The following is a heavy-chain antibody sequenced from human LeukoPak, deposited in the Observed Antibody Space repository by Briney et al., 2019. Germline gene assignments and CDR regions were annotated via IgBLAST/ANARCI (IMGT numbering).Heavy chain of an antibody. D-gene: IGHD1-26*01. V-gene: IGHV3-11*04. J-gene: IGHJ6*03. CDR2: ISSSGSTI. Sequence: PGGSLRLSCAASGFTFSNYYMSWIRQAPGKGLEWLSYISSSGSTIYYADSVKGRFTISRDNAKNSLYLHMNSLRAEDTAVYYCARDFSDPNYYFYYMDVWGEGTTVTVSS. CDR3: ARDFSDPNYYFYYMDV. CDR1: GFTFSNYY.